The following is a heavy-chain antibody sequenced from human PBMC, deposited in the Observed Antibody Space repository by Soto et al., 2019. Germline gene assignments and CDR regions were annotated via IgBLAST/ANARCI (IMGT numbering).Heavy chain of an antibody. CDR2: VSDSGST. D-gene: IGHD1-26*01. V-gene: IGHV4-59*12. J-gene: IGHJ6*02. CDR1: GGSITNYY. Sequence: QVQLQESGPGLVKPSETLSLMCTVSGGSITNYYWSWIRQSPAKGLEWIGYVSDSGSTKYNPSRKGRVTISVDTSKNQFSLKLTSLTAADTAVYYCARERVGHSAMDVWGQGTTVTVSS. CDR3: ARERVGHSAMDV.